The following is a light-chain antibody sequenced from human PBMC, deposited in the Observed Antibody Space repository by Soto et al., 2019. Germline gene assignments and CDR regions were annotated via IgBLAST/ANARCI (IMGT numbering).Light chain of an antibody. CDR2: EVN. CDR3: SSYATGDNYV. Sequence: QSALTQPASVSGSPGQSITISCTGTSSDVGGYNYVSWYQQHPGKAPKLMIYEVNNRPSGVSNRFSGSKSGNTASLTVSGLQAEDEADYYCSSYATGDNYVFGSGTKLTVL. CDR1: SSDVGGYNY. V-gene: IGLV2-14*01. J-gene: IGLJ1*01.